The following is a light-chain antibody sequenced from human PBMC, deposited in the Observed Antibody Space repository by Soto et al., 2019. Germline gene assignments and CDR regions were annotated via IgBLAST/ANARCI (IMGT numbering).Light chain of an antibody. J-gene: IGKJ4*01. CDR1: QDISNY. CDR2: DAS. V-gene: IGKV1-33*01. Sequence: DIQMTQSPSSLSASVGDRVTITCQASQDISNYLNWYQQKPGKAPKLLIYDASNLETGVPSRFSGSGSGTDFTFTISSLQPEDIATYYCQQYDNLPFTFGGATKVEIK. CDR3: QQYDNLPFT.